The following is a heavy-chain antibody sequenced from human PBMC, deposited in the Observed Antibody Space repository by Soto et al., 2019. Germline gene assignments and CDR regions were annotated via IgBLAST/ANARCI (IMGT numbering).Heavy chain of an antibody. V-gene: IGHV1-18*01. CDR3: ARAVPNSGSSHDY. Sequence: GESLKISCKGSGYSFTSYGISWVRQAPGQGLEWMGWISAYNGNTNYAQKLQGRVTMTTDTSTSTAYMELRSLRSDDTAVYYCARAVPNSGSSHDYWGQGTLVTVSS. J-gene: IGHJ4*02. D-gene: IGHD1-26*01. CDR1: GYSFTSYG. CDR2: ISAYNGNT.